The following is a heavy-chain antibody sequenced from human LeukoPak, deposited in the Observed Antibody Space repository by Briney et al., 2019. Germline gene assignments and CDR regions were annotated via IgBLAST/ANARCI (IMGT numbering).Heavy chain of an antibody. J-gene: IGHJ6*02. V-gene: IGHV3-23*01. CDR2: ITADSGTT. CDR1: GFTFSTKS. Sequence: GGSLRLSCAVSGFTFSTKSMNWVRQAPGKGLEWVSYITADSGTTYYADSVKGRFTISRDNSKNTLHLQMNSLRAEDTAVYYCAKDSSPDYDFWSGYYYYYGVDVWGQGTTVTVSS. D-gene: IGHD3-3*01. CDR3: AKDSSPDYDFWSGYYYYYGVDV.